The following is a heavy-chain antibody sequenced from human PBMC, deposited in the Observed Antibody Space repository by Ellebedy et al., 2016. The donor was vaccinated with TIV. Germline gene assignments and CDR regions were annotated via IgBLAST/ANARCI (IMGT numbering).Heavy chain of an antibody. CDR1: GFTVSSYS. CDR3: ARSIDYDS. V-gene: IGHV3-48*02. Sequence: GGSLRLSCAASGFTVSSYSMSWVRQAPGKGLEWLSFIDSSGRTIHYADSGKGRFTTSRDSAKNSLYLQMSSLRDEDKAVYYCARSIDYDSWGQGTLVTVSS. J-gene: IGHJ4*02. CDR2: IDSSGRTI. D-gene: IGHD2-15*01.